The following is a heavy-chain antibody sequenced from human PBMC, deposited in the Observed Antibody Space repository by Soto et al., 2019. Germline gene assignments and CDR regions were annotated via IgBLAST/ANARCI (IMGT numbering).Heavy chain of an antibody. Sequence: PGGSLRLSCAASGFTFSSYAMSWVRQAPGKGLEWVSAISGSGGSTYYADSVKGRFTISRDNSKNTLYLQMNSLRAEDTAVYYCAKGHYYYDSSGYSYFDYWGQGTLVTVSS. CDR2: ISGSGGST. D-gene: IGHD3-22*01. J-gene: IGHJ4*02. CDR1: GFTFSSYA. CDR3: AKGHYYYDSSGYSYFDY. V-gene: IGHV3-23*01.